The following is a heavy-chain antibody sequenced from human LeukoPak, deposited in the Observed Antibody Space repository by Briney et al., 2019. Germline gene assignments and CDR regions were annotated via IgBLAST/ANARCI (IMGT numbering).Heavy chain of an antibody. D-gene: IGHD2-8*02. CDR3: ARDRRYCTGGTCYLDPYFDY. CDR1: GASISDYF. Sequence: SETLSLTCTVSGASISDYFWSWIRQSPGKGLEWIGYIYYKGDTNYNPSLTSRVTISMNTSKNQFSLKLKSVTSADTAVYYCARDRRYCTGGTCYLDPYFDYWGQGTLVTVSS. CDR2: IYYKGDT. J-gene: IGHJ4*02. V-gene: IGHV4-59*13.